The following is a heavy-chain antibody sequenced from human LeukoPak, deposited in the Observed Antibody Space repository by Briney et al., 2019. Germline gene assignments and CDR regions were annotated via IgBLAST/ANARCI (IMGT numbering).Heavy chain of an antibody. CDR1: GGSIRSSTYY. J-gene: IGHJ4*02. Sequence: SETLSLTCTVSGGSIRSSTYYWGWIRQPPGKGLEWIGYIYYSGSTNYNPSLKSRVTISVDTSKNQFSLKLSSVTAADTAVYYCARGRYNWNYWGQGTLVTVSS. CDR2: IYYSGST. D-gene: IGHD1-20*01. V-gene: IGHV4-61*05. CDR3: ARGRYNWNY.